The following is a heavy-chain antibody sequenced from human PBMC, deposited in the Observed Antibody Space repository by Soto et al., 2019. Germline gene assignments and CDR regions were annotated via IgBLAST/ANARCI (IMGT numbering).Heavy chain of an antibody. D-gene: IGHD3-16*02. Sequence: QVQLQQWGAGLLKPSETLSLTCAVYGGSFSGYYWSWIRQPPGKGLEWIGEINHSGSTNYNPSLKRRVTISVDTSKNQFSLKLSSVTAADTAVYYCATRRGYDYVWGSYRSFDYWGQGTLVTVSS. CDR1: GGSFSGYY. V-gene: IGHV4-34*01. J-gene: IGHJ4*02. CDR3: ATRRGYDYVWGSYRSFDY. CDR2: INHSGST.